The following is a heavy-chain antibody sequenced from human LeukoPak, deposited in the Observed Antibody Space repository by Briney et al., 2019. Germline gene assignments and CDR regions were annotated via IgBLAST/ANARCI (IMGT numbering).Heavy chain of an antibody. D-gene: IGHD7-27*01. V-gene: IGHV3-30-3*01. J-gene: IGHJ4*02. CDR2: ISYDGSNK. Sequence: GGSLRLSCAASGFTFSSYAMPWVRQAPGKGLEWMAVISYDGSNKYYADSVKGRFTISRDNSKNTLYLQMNSLRAEDTAVYYCARSTGDFGSLGYWGQGTLVTVSS. CDR1: GFTFSSYA. CDR3: ARSTGDFGSLGY.